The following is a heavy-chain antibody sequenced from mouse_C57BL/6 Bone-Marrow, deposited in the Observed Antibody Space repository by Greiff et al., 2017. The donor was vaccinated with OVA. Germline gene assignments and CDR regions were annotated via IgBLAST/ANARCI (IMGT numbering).Heavy chain of an antibody. D-gene: IGHD2-3*01. V-gene: IGHV2-5*01. CDR2: IWGGGST. CDR3: AKILYDGSSWFAY. CDR1: GFSLTSYG. J-gene: IGHJ3*01. Sequence: VQLQQSGPGLVQPSQSLSITCTVSGFSLTSYGVHWVRQSPGKGLEWLGVIWGGGSTDYNAAFMSRLSITKDNSKSQVFFKMNSLQAEDTAIYYCAKILYDGSSWFAYWGQGTLVTVSA.